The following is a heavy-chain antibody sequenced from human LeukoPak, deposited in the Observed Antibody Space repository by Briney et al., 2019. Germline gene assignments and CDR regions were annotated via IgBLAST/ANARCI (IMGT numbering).Heavy chain of an antibody. CDR3: ARGSHYYDSSGSFDY. J-gene: IGHJ4*02. CDR2: IYTSGST. V-gene: IGHV4-4*07. CDR1: GGSISSYY. D-gene: IGHD3-22*01. Sequence: SETLSLTCTVSGGSISSYYWSWIRQPAGKGLEWIGRIYTSGSTNYNPSLKSRVTMSVDTSKNQFSLKLSSVTAADTVVYYCARGSHYYDSSGSFDYWGQGTLVTVSS.